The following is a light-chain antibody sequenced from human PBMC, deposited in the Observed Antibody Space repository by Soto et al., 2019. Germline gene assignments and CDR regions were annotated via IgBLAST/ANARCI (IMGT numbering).Light chain of an antibody. CDR1: QSINNR. V-gene: IGKV1-5*01. J-gene: IGKJ1*01. CDR3: QQFIDGWT. CDR2: DAS. Sequence: IQTTQSPSTLSGSIGDRVTITCRASQSINNRLAWYQQMPGKAPNLLIYDASTLESGVPSRFRGSGSETEFTLTISGLQPDDFATYYCQQFIDGWTFGQGTKV.